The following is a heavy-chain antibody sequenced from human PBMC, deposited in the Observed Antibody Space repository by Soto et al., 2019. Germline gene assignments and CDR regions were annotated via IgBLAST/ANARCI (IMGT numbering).Heavy chain of an antibody. CDR1: GYTFTSYG. V-gene: IGHV1-18*04. CDR2: ISAYNGNT. Sequence: ASVKVSCTASGYTFTSYGISWVRQAPGQGLEWMGWISAYNGNTNYAQKLQGRVTMTTDTSTSTAYMELRSLRSDDTAVYYCARVQDSWGLRLGELSPTGYWGQGTLVTVSS. J-gene: IGHJ4*02. CDR3: ARVQDSWGLRLGELSPTGY. D-gene: IGHD3-16*02.